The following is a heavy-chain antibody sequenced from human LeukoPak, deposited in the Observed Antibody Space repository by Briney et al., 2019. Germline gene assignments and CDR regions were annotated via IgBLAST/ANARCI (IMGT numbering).Heavy chain of an antibody. CDR2: ISGSGGST. Sequence: GGSLRRSCAASGFTFSSYAMSWVRQTPGKGLESVSAISGSGGSTYYADSVKGGFTISSDNSKNTQYRQMNSLRAEDTAVYYCAKALLVSVVVVAANDYWGQGTLVTVSS. V-gene: IGHV3-23*01. D-gene: IGHD2-15*01. J-gene: IGHJ4*02. CDR3: AKALLVSVVVVAANDY. CDR1: GFTFSSYA.